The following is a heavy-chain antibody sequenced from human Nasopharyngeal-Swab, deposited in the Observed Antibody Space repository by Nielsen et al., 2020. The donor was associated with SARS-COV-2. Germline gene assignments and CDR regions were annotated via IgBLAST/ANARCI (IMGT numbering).Heavy chain of an antibody. CDR3: ARVLGDYGDS. CDR2: ISYDGSNK. V-gene: IGHV3-30-3*01. CDR1: GFTFSSYA. J-gene: IGHJ4*02. Sequence: GESLKISCAASGFTFSSYAMHWVRQAPGKGLEWVAVISYDGSNKYYADSVKGRFTISRDNSKNTLYLQMNSLRAEDTAVYYCARVLGDYGDSLGQGTLVTVSS. D-gene: IGHD1-26*01.